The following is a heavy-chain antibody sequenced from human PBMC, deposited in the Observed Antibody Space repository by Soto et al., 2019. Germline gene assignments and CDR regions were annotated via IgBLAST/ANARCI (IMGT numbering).Heavy chain of an antibody. CDR2: ISGSGGST. Sequence: EVPLLESGGGLVQPGGSLRLSCAASGFTFSSYAMSWVRQAPGKGLEWVSAISGSGGSTYYADSVKGRFTISRDNSKNPPYLQMNGLRAEDTAVYYWAYSGAHFDYWGQGTLVTVSS. CDR1: GFTFSSYA. D-gene: IGHD6-25*01. V-gene: IGHV3-23*01. CDR3: AYSGAHFDY. J-gene: IGHJ4*02.